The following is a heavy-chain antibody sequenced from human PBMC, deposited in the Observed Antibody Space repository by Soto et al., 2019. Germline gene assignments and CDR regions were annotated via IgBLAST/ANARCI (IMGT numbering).Heavy chain of an antibody. J-gene: IGHJ6*02. D-gene: IGHD2-15*01. CDR3: ASIRYCSGGSCSRLEMDV. CDR1: GYSFTSYW. CDR2: IDPSDSYT. Sequence: GESLKISCNGSGYSFTSYWISWVRQMPGKGLEWMGRIDPSDSYTNYSPSLQGHVTISADKSISTAYLQWSSLKASDTAMYYCASIRYCSGGSCSRLEMDVWGQGTTVTVSS. V-gene: IGHV5-10-1*01.